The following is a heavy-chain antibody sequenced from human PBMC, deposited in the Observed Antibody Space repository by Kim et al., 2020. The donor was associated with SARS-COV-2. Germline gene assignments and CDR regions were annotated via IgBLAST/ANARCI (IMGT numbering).Heavy chain of an antibody. CDR3: ASYSSWDRMYYYGMDV. CDR2: IYTSGST. V-gene: IGHV4-61*02. J-gene: IGHJ6*02. Sequence: SETLSLTCTVSGGSISSGSYYWSWIRQPAGKGLEWIGRIYTSGSTNYNPSLKSRVTISVDTSKNQFSLKLSSVTAADTAVYYCASYSSWDRMYYYGMDVWGQGTTVTVSS. D-gene: IGHD6-13*01. CDR1: GGSISSGSYY.